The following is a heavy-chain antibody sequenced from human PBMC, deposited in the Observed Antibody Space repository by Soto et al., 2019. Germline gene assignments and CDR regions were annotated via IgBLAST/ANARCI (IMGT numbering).Heavy chain of an antibody. D-gene: IGHD1-26*01. Sequence: TLSLTCTVSGGSIYTGGFYWSWIRQLPGKGLEWLGYIYYTGSTQYTPSLKSRLSISTDTSDNQFSLRLNSVTAADTAVYYCATSLVTSRARVDYWGKGTPVTVS. CDR1: GGSIYTGGFY. J-gene: IGHJ4*02. CDR3: ATSLVTSRARVDY. V-gene: IGHV4-31*03. CDR2: IYYTGST.